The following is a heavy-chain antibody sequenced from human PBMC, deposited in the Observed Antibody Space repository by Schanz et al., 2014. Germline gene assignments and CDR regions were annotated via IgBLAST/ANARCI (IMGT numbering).Heavy chain of an antibody. D-gene: IGHD6-13*01. J-gene: IGHJ4*02. CDR2: ITGASDHI. V-gene: IGHV3-23*04. CDR3: ARDGEAAAGCDY. Sequence: VQLVESGGGVVQPGRSLRLSCAASGFIFGSSVMAWVRQAPGKGLEWVSGITGASDHIDYAESVKGRFTISRDNSKNSLYLQMNSLRAEDTAVYYCARDGEAAAGCDYWGQGALVTVSS. CDR1: GFIFGSSV.